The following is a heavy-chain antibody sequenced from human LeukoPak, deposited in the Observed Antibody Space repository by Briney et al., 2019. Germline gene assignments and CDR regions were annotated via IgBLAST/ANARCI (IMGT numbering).Heavy chain of an antibody. CDR2: VSGTSTNT. Sequence: PGGSLRLSCAASGLSFSSYAMSWVRQAPGKGLEWVSAVSGTSTNTYYSDYVKGRFTISRDNSQNTLYLQMNNLEGGDTAVYYCAKGAAVAGTLYFQHWGQGTLVTVSS. CDR3: AKGAAVAGTLYFQH. V-gene: IGHV3-23*01. J-gene: IGHJ1*01. D-gene: IGHD6-19*01. CDR1: GLSFSSYA.